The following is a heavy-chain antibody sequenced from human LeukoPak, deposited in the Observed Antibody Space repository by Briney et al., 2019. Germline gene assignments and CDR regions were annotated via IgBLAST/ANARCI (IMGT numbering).Heavy chain of an antibody. Sequence: ASVKVSCKASGYTFTSYGISWVRQAPGQGLEWMGWMSPNSGNTGYAQKFQGRVTMTRDTSTSTVYMELSRLRSDDTAVYYCARDYCSSTSCLFDYWGQGTLVTVSS. CDR2: MSPNSGNT. CDR1: GYTFTSYG. D-gene: IGHD2-2*01. J-gene: IGHJ4*02. V-gene: IGHV1-18*01. CDR3: ARDYCSSTSCLFDY.